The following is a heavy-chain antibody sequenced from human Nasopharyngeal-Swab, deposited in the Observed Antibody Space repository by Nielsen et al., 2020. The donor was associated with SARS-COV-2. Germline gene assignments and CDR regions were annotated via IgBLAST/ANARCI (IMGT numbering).Heavy chain of an antibody. Sequence: ASVKVSCKVSGYTLTELSMHWVRQAPGKGLEWMGGFDPEDGETIYAQKFQGGVTMTEDTSTDTAYMELSSLRSEDTAVYYCATSPPILAGGWFDPWGQGTLVTVSS. J-gene: IGHJ5*02. CDR2: FDPEDGET. V-gene: IGHV1-24*01. CDR1: GYTLTELS. CDR3: ATSPPILAGGWFDP. D-gene: IGHD3-3*01.